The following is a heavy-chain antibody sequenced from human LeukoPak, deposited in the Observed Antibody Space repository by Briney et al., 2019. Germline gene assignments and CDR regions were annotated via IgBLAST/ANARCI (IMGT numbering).Heavy chain of an antibody. D-gene: IGHD3-16*02. CDR3: ARDLGNYDYVWGSYRYQPDAFDI. CDR2: ISSSGSTI. Sequence: GGSLRLSCAASGFTFSSYEMNWVRQAPGKGLEWVSYISSSGSTIYYADSVKGRFTISRDNDKNSLYLQMNSLRAEDTAAYYCARDLGNYDYVWGSYRYQPDAFDIWGQGTMVTVSS. CDR1: GFTFSSYE. J-gene: IGHJ3*02. V-gene: IGHV3-48*03.